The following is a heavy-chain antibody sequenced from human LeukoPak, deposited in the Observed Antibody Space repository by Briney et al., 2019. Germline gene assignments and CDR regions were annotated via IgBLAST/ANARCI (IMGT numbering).Heavy chain of an antibody. CDR1: GFTFSSYE. V-gene: IGHV3-48*03. CDR3: ARDPADYYDSSGYYYYYYGMDV. Sequence: GGSLRPSCAASGFTFSSYEMNWVRQAPGKGLEWVSYISSSGSTIYYADSVKGRFTISRDNAKNSLYLQMNSLRAEDTAVYYCARDPADYYDSSGYYYYYYGMDVWGQGTTVTVSS. D-gene: IGHD3-22*01. CDR2: ISSSGSTI. J-gene: IGHJ6*02.